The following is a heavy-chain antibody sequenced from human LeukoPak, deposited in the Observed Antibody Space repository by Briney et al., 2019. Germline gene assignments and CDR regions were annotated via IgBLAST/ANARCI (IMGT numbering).Heavy chain of an antibody. CDR3: ARDHRPEIQYYYMDV. D-gene: IGHD1-14*01. V-gene: IGHV3-33*01. J-gene: IGHJ6*03. CDR2: LLYDGNTK. Sequence: GGSLRLSCAASGFSLSNYGMHWVRQAPGKGLEWVAALLYDGNTKHYADSVKGRFTISRDIPKNTFYLQMNSLTAEDTAVYYCARDHRPEIQYYYMDVWGKGTTVAVSS. CDR1: GFSLSNYG.